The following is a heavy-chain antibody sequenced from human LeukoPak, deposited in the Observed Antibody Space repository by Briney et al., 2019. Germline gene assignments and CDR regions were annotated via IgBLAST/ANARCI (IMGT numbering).Heavy chain of an antibody. CDR2: IWYDGSNK. D-gene: IGHD3-3*01. J-gene: IGHJ6*02. V-gene: IGHV3-33*08. CDR3: ARDRSYYDFWSGYYKYYYYGMDV. Sequence: GGSLRLSCAASGFTFSSHWMSWVRQAPGKGLEWVAVIWYDGSNKYYADSVKGRFTISRDNSKNTLYLQMNSLRAEDTAVYYCARDRSYYDFWSGYYKYYYYGMDVWGQGTTVTVSS. CDR1: GFTFSSHW.